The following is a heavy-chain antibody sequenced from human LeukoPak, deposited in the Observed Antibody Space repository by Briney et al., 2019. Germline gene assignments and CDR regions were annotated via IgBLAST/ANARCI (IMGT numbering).Heavy chain of an antibody. CDR3: AKPAYCSGGSCYSIGYFDY. V-gene: IGHV3-23*01. CDR1: GFTFSSYA. CDR2: ISGSGGST. Sequence: GGSVRLSCVASGFTFSSYAMSWVRQAPGKGLEWVSGISGSGGSTYYADSVKGRFTISRDNSKNTLYLQMNSLRAEDTAVYYCAKPAYCSGGSCYSIGYFDYWGQGTLVTVSS. D-gene: IGHD2-15*01. J-gene: IGHJ4*02.